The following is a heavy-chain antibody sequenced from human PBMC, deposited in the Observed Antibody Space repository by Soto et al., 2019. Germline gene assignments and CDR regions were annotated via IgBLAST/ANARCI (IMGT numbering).Heavy chain of an antibody. V-gene: IGHV4-30-2*01. CDR2: IYHSGST. Sequence: QLQLQESGSGLVKPSQTLSLTCAVSGGSISSGGYSWSWIRQPPGKGLEWIGYIYHSGSTYYNPSLRSRVTISVDGSKNQFSLKLSSVTAADTAVYYCVRVPGVFSSGYYSGFDPWGQGTLVTVSS. D-gene: IGHD3-3*01. J-gene: IGHJ5*02. CDR3: VRVPGVFSSGYYSGFDP. CDR1: GGSISSGGYS.